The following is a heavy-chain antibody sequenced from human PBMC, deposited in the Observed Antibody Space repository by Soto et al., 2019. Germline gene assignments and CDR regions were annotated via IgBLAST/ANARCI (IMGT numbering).Heavy chain of an antibody. CDR3: ARAPRLQWFGELSVPLDY. CDR1: GFTFSNYW. J-gene: IGHJ4*02. V-gene: IGHV3-74*01. Sequence: EVQLVESGGGLVQPGGSLRLSCAASGFTFSNYWMHWVRQAPGKGLVWVSRINSDGSSTSYADSVKGRFTISRDNAKNTLYLQMNSLRAEDTAVYYCARAPRLQWFGELSVPLDYWGQGTLVTVSS. CDR2: INSDGSST. D-gene: IGHD3-10*01.